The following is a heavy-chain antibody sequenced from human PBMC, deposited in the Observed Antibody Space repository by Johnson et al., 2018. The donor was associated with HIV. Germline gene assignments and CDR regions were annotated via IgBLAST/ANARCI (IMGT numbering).Heavy chain of an antibody. D-gene: IGHD3-10*01. J-gene: IGHJ3*02. CDR2: ISDDRSNK. Sequence: QVQLVASGGGVGQPGRSLILSCAASGFTFSDYAMHWVRQAPGKGLEWVEVISDDRSNKYYADSVQGRFAISRDNSKNTLYLQMNSLRAEDTAVYYCARGLLWFGGLLEAFDIWGQGTMVTVSS. CDR1: GFTFSDYA. CDR3: ARGLLWFGGLLEAFDI. V-gene: IGHV3-30*09.